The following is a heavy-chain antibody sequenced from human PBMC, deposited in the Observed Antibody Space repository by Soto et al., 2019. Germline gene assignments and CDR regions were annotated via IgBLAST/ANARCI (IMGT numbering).Heavy chain of an antibody. CDR3: ATPTGLEVTGPAY. D-gene: IGHD2-21*02. CDR2: ISGSGGST. Sequence: GSLRLSCVASGFTFSNYALSWVRQAPGKGLEWVSAISGSGGSTYYADSVKGRFTISRDNSKNTLYLQMNSLRAGDKAIYYCATPTGLEVTGPAYWGQGTLVPVSS. J-gene: IGHJ4*02. CDR1: GFTFSNYA. V-gene: IGHV3-23*01.